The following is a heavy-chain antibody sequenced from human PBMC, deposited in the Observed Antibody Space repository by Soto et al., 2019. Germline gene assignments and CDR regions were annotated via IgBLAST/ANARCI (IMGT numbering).Heavy chain of an antibody. CDR1: CYTFTSFG. V-gene: IGHV1-18*04. D-gene: IGHD3-10*01. Sequence: GXSGKVSFKTSCYTFTSFGVSWVRQAPVQGLEWMGWISGYNGKTNYAQTLQGRVTMTADTSTSTVYMELRGLRSDDTAVYFCARDKMIDDYGLGTYDYWGQGTKVTVSS. CDR2: ISGYNGKT. J-gene: IGHJ4*02. CDR3: ARDKMIDDYGLGTYDY.